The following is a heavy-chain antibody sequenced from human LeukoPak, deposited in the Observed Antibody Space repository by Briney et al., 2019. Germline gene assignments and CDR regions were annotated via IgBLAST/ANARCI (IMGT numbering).Heavy chain of an antibody. CDR3: ARGNSSRGYSYGPSTYGMDV. CDR1: GGSFSGYY. CDR2: INHSGST. Sequence: SETLSLTCAVYGGSFSGYYWSWIRQPPGKGLEWIGEINHSGSTNYNPSLKSRVTISVDTSKNQFSLKLSPVTAADTAVYYCARGNSSRGYSYGPSTYGMDVWGQGTTVTVSS. J-gene: IGHJ6*02. D-gene: IGHD5-18*01. V-gene: IGHV4-34*01.